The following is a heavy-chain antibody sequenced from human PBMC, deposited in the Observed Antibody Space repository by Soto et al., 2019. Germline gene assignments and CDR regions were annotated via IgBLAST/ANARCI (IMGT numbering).Heavy chain of an antibody. Sequence: GASVKVSCKASGGTFSSYAISWVRQAPGQGLEWMGGIIPIFGTANYAQKFQGRVTITADESTSTAYMELSSLRSEDTAVYYCATESYYDFWSVYYPNHYYYYGMDVPGQAIIVSVSS. J-gene: IGHJ6*02. CDR2: IIPIFGTA. D-gene: IGHD3-3*01. CDR3: ATESYYDFWSVYYPNHYYYYGMDV. V-gene: IGHV1-69*13. CDR1: GGTFSSYA.